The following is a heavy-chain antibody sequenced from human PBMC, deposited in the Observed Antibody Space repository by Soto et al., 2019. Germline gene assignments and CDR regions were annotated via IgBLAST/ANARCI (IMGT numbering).Heavy chain of an antibody. Sequence: GGALSLSCAASGFTFSSYGMHWVRQAPGKGLERVAVISYDGSNKYYADSVKGRFTISRDNNKNTLYLQMNSLRAEDTDVYNCAKGATVDYYYYYKDGWGKGTTVTVSS. CDR1: GFTFSSYG. CDR3: AKGATVDYYYYYKDG. V-gene: IGHV3-30*18. J-gene: IGHJ6*03. D-gene: IGHD4-4*01. CDR2: ISYDGSNK.